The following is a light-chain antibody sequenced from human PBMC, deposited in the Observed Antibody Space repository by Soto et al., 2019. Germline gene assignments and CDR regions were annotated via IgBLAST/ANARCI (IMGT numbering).Light chain of an antibody. CDR1: QYISTL. J-gene: IGKJ1*01. CDR3: QHYYSYPWT. Sequence: DIQMTQSPSTLSASVGDRVAITCRASQYISTLLAWYQQKPGKAPNLLIYKASSLESGVASRFSGSGSGTQFTLTISSLQPDDFATYYCQHYYSYPWTFGQGTKVEIK. CDR2: KAS. V-gene: IGKV1-5*03.